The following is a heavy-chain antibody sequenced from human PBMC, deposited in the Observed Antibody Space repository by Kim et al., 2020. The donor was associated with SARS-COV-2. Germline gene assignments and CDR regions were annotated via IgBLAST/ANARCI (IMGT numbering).Heavy chain of an antibody. CDR1: GGSFSGYY. J-gene: IGHJ5*02. Sequence: SETLSLTCAVYGGSFSGYYWSWIRQPPGKGLEWIGEINHSGSTNYNPSLKSRVTISVDTSKNQFSLKLSSVTAADTAVYYCARGRPWSGSYRNWFDPWGQGTLVTVSS. CDR3: ARGRPWSGSYRNWFDP. CDR2: INHSGST. V-gene: IGHV4-34*01. D-gene: IGHD3-3*01.